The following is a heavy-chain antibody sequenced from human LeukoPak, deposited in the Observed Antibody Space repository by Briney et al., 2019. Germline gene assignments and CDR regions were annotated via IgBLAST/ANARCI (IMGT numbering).Heavy chain of an antibody. V-gene: IGHV4-39*01. CDR1: GGSLSSISSY. CDR2: IYFSGST. Sequence: SETLSLTSAVSGGSLSSISSYWGWIRQPPGKGLEWIGRIYFSGSTRYNPSLESRVSISVDTSNNQFSLRLSSVTAADTAVYYCARHGPTAFFDYWGQGTPVTVSS. D-gene: IGHD2-21*02. J-gene: IGHJ4*02. CDR3: ARHGPTAFFDY.